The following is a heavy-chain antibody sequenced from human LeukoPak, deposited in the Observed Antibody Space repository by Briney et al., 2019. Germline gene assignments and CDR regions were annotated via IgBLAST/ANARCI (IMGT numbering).Heavy chain of an antibody. D-gene: IGHD1-26*01. V-gene: IGHV1-2*06. CDR1: GYTFTGYY. Sequence: ASVKVSCKASGYTFTGYYMHWVRQPPGQGLEWMGRINPDSGGTNYAQKFQGRVTMTRDTSISTLHMELRTLRSDDTAVYCCAREEWKLGGHDYWGQGTLVTVSS. J-gene: IGHJ4*02. CDR2: INPDSGGT. CDR3: AREEWKLGGHDY.